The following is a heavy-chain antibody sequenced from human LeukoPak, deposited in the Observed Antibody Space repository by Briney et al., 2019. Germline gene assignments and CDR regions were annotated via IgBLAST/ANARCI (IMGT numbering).Heavy chain of an antibody. J-gene: IGHJ4*02. CDR1: GGSISSYY. V-gene: IGHV4-59*08. D-gene: IGHD6-13*01. Sequence: SETLSLTYTVSGGSISSYYWSWIRQPPGKGLEWIGYIYYSGSTNYNPSLKSRVTISVDTSKNQFSLKLSSVTAADTAVYYCAGQYSSSQSFDYSGQGTLVTVSS. CDR3: AGQYSSSQSFDY. CDR2: IYYSGST.